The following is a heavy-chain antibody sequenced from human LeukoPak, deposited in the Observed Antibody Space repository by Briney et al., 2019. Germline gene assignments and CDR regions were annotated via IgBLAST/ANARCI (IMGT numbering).Heavy chain of an antibody. CDR1: GFTFSSYW. D-gene: IGHD3-9*01. CDR3: ARVEFDWLEDY. CDR2: INSDGSST. V-gene: IGHV3-74*01. Sequence: GGPLRLSCAASGFTFSSYWMHWVRQAPGKGLVWVSRINSDGSSTSYADSVKGRFTISRDNAKNTLYLQMNSLRAEDTAVDYCARVEFDWLEDYWGQGTLVTVSS. J-gene: IGHJ4*02.